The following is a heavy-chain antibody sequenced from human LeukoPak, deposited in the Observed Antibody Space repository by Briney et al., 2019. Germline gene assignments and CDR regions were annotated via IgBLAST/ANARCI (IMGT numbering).Heavy chain of an antibody. Sequence: GGSLRLSCAASGFTFSSYSMSWVRQAPGKGLEWVSAISDTGNTYHADSVKGRFTISRDSSKNTLFLQMNRLRPEDAAVYYCAKAPVTTCRGAFCYPFDYWGLGTLVTVSS. CDR1: GFTFSSYS. CDR3: AKAPVTTCRGAFCYPFDY. CDR2: ISDTGNT. J-gene: IGHJ4*02. V-gene: IGHV3-23*01. D-gene: IGHD2-15*01.